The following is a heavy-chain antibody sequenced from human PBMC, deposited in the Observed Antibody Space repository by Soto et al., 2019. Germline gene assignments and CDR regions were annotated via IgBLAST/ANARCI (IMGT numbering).Heavy chain of an antibody. CDR1: GGSISSYY. V-gene: IGHV4-4*07. Sequence: TLSLTCTVSGGSISSYYWSWVRQPAGKGLEWIGRIYTSGSTNYNPSLQRRLTMSVDTSKNQFSLKLSSVTAPDTAVYHGARGDVRSDCGDYVDYYYGMDVWGQGTTVTVSS. J-gene: IGHJ6*02. CDR3: ARGDVRSDCGDYVDYYYGMDV. D-gene: IGHD4-17*01. CDR2: IYTSGST.